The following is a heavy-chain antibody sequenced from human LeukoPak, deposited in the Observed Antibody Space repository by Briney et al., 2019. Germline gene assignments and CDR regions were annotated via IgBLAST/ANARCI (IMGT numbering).Heavy chain of an antibody. D-gene: IGHD6-13*01. CDR2: IKEDGSET. J-gene: IGHJ4*02. CDR3: AKVDSAAGIRKGGFDY. Sequence: PGGSLRLSCVASAFAFSSNWMSWVRQAPGKGLEWVASIKEDGSETYYVDSVKGRFTISRDNAKNSLYLQMNSLRAEDTAVYYCAKVDSAAGIRKGGFDYWGQGTLVTVSS. CDR1: AFAFSSNW. V-gene: IGHV3-7*05.